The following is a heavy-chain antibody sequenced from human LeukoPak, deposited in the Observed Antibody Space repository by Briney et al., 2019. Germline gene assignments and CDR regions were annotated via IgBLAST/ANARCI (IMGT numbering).Heavy chain of an antibody. J-gene: IGHJ5*02. CDR1: GGSISGYY. CDR2: IYYSGTT. D-gene: IGHD3-22*01. Sequence: SETLSLTCTVSGGSISGYYWSWIRQPPGKGLEWIGYIYYSGTTNYNPSLSSRVTMSLDTSKRQFFLNLTSVTAADTAVYYCTRGYFDASGHNSYAPWGQGTLVTVSS. V-gene: IGHV4-59*12. CDR3: TRGYFDASGHNSYAP.